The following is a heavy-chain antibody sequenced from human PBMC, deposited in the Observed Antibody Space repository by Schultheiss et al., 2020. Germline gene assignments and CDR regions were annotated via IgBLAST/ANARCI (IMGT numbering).Heavy chain of an antibody. CDR2: IYYSGSS. CDR3: ARVRGLRFLEWLI. CDR1: GGSISSSSYY. V-gene: IGHV4-61*05. J-gene: IGHJ4*02. D-gene: IGHD3-3*01. Sequence: SQTLSLTCTVSGGSISSSSYYWGWIRQPPGKGLEWIGDIYYSGSSNYNPSLKSRVTISVDTSKNQFSLKLSSVTAADTAVYYCARVRGLRFLEWLIWGQGTLVTVSS.